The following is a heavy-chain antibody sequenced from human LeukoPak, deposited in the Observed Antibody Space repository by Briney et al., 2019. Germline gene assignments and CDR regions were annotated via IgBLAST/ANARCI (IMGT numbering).Heavy chain of an antibody. J-gene: IGHJ6*03. D-gene: IGHD3-10*01. Sequence: PSETLSLTCAVYGGSFSGYYWSWIRQPPGKGLEWIGEINDIGNTNYDPSLRSRVTISVDTSKNPFSLSLTSATAADTAVYFCARLGSVGYYNYQYMDIWGNGTTVTVSS. CDR3: ARLGSVGYYNYQYMDI. CDR2: INDIGNT. CDR1: GGSFSGYY. V-gene: IGHV4-34*01.